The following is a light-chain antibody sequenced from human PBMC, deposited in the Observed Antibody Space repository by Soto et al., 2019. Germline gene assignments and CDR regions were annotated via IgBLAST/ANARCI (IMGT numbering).Light chain of an antibody. Sequence: QSMLTQPPSASGTPGQTVIISCSGSSYNIGSNTVNWYQQLPGTAPKLLIFSNSQRPSGVPDRFSGSRSGTSASLPITGVQSEDEAHYYCAAWDDGLNALVFGGGTKLTVL. CDR1: SYNIGSNT. V-gene: IGLV1-44*01. J-gene: IGLJ2*01. CDR2: SNS. CDR3: AAWDDGLNALV.